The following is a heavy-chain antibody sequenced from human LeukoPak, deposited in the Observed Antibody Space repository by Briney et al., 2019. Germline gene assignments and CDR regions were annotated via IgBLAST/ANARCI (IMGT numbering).Heavy chain of an antibody. CDR2: IWYDGGSK. V-gene: IGHV3-33*06. J-gene: IGHJ3*02. Sequence: GGSLRLSCAASGFTFRSHGMHWVRQAPGKGLEWVAVIWYDGGSKYYADSVKGRFTISRDNSKNTLYLQMNSLRAEDTAVYYCAKVLVWGYYYDSSGLDDAFDIWGQGTMVTVSS. D-gene: IGHD3-22*01. CDR3: AKVLVWGYYYDSSGLDDAFDI. CDR1: GFTFRSHG.